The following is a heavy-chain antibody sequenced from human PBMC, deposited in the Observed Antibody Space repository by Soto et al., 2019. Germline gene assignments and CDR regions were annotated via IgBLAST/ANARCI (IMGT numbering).Heavy chain of an antibody. Sequence: QVRLVESGGGVVQPGRSLRLSCTASGFSFSSYAMYWFRQPPGKGLEGVAVISHDGINKNYADSVKGRVTVSRDNSNHSLDLQLNRLRGEDTAMYYCARDMYSSDYFVKWFEPWGQGTLVTVSS. CDR1: GFSFSSYA. CDR2: ISHDGINK. J-gene: IGHJ5*02. CDR3: ARDMYSSDYFVKWFEP. D-gene: IGHD6-19*01. V-gene: IGHV3-30-3*01.